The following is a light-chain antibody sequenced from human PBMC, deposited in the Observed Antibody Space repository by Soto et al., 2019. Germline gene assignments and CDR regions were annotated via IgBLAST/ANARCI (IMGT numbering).Light chain of an antibody. CDR2: GTS. V-gene: IGKV3D-20*02. CDR3: QQRSNWPPWT. CDR1: QSVSSRH. Sequence: EIVVTQSPGTLSLSPGERATLSCRASQSVSSRHLAWYQQKPGQAPRLLIYGTSNRATGIPDRFSGSGSGPDFSLIISRLEPEDFAVYYCQQRSNWPPWTFGQGTKVEIK. J-gene: IGKJ1*01.